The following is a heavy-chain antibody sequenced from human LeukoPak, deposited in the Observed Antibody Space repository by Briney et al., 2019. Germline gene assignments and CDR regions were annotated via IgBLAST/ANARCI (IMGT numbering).Heavy chain of an antibody. V-gene: IGHV1-46*01. CDR1: GYTFTSYY. CDR2: INPSGGIT. CDR3: ASATYYYDSSGYD. D-gene: IGHD3-22*01. Sequence: ASVKVSCKASGYTFTSYYMHWVRQAPGQGLEGMGIINPSGGITSYAQKFQGRVTMTRDTSTSTVYMELSSLRSEDTAVYYCASATYYYDSSGYDWGQGTLVTVSP. J-gene: IGHJ4*02.